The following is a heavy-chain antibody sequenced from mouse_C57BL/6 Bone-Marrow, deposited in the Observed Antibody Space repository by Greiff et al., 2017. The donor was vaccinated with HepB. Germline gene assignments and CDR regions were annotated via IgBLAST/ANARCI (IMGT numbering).Heavy chain of an antibody. V-gene: IGHV1-81*01. CDR3: ASGVYYGKPWFAY. J-gene: IGHJ3*01. CDR1: GYTFTSYG. D-gene: IGHD2-1*01. CDR2: IYPRSGNT. Sequence: VQLQQSGAELARPGASVKLSCKASGYTFTSYGISWVKQRTGQGLEWIGEIYPRSGNTYYNEKFKGKATLTADKSSSTAYMELRSLTSEDSAVYFCASGVYYGKPWFAYWGQGTLVTVSA.